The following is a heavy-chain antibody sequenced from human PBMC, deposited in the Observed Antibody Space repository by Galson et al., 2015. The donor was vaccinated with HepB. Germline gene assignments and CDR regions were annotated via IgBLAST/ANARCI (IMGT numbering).Heavy chain of an antibody. Sequence: SLRLSCAASGFTFSSYGMHWVRQAPGKGLEWVAVIWYDGSNKYYADSVKGRFTISRDNSKNTLYLQMNSLRAEDTAVYYCARAGVVMGDAFDIWGQGTMVTVSS. CDR3: ARAGVVMGDAFDI. D-gene: IGHD4-23*01. V-gene: IGHV3-33*01. J-gene: IGHJ3*02. CDR1: GFTFSSYG. CDR2: IWYDGSNK.